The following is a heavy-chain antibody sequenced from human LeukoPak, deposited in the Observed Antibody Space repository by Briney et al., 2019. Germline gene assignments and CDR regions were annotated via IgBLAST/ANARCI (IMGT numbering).Heavy chain of an antibody. V-gene: IGHV3-23*01. CDR3: AKEDSSGSYDY. CDR2: ISESGSGT. Sequence: GGSLRLSCAVSGLTFSRYAMSWVRQAPGKGPEWVSAISESGSGTYYADSVKGRFTISRDNSKNTLYLQMNSLRAEDTAVYYCAKEDSSGSYDYWGQGTLVTVSS. D-gene: IGHD6-19*01. CDR1: GLTFSRYA. J-gene: IGHJ4*02.